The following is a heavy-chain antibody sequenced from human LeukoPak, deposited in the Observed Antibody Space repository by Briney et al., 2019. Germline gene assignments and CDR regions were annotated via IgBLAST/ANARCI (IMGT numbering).Heavy chain of an antibody. Sequence: ASVKVSCKTSGYTFTSYGMHWVRQAPGQSLEWMGWINGGNGNTKYSEKFQGRVTIIRDTSASTAYMELSSLRSEDTAVYYCARFLGGSYGMDVWGQGTTVTVSS. D-gene: IGHD1-26*01. J-gene: IGHJ6*02. CDR2: INGGNGNT. CDR1: GYTFTSYG. CDR3: ARFLGGSYGMDV. V-gene: IGHV1-3*01.